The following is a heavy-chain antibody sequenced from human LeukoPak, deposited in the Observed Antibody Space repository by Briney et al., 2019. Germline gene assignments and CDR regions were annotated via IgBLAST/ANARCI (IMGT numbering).Heavy chain of an antibody. Sequence: GGSLRLSCAASGFTFSSHAMSWVRQAPGRGLEWVSGISGSGGSTYYADSVKGRFTISRDNSKNTLYMQMNSLRAEDTAVYFCAKGRSGYSYGFDFWGRGTLVTVSS. J-gene: IGHJ4*02. CDR2: ISGSGGST. V-gene: IGHV3-23*01. CDR3: AKGRSGYSYGFDF. D-gene: IGHD5-18*01. CDR1: GFTFSSHA.